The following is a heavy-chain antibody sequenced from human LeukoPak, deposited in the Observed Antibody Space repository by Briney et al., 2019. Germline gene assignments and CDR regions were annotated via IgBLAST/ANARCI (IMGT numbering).Heavy chain of an antibody. Sequence: ASVKVSCKASGYTFTGYYMHWVRQAPGQGLEWMGYINPNSGDTNYAQRFQGRVTMTRDTSISTAYMELSRLRSDDTAVYYCARDLWVGATTLEDYWGQGTLVTVSS. CDR2: INPNSGDT. V-gene: IGHV1-2*02. J-gene: IGHJ4*02. CDR3: ARDLWVGATTLEDY. CDR1: GYTFTGYY. D-gene: IGHD1-26*01.